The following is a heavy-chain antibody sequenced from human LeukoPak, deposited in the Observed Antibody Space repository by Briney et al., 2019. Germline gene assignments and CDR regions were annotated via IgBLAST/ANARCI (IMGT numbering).Heavy chain of an antibody. Sequence: TGGSLRLSCTASGFTFGGYTMSWVRQAPGKGLEWVGFIRSKAYGATTEYAASVKGRFTISRDDSKSIAYLRMNSLKTEDTAMYYCTRDGATLDYWGQGTLVTVSS. V-gene: IGHV3-49*04. CDR2: IRSKAYGATT. CDR1: GFTFGGYT. D-gene: IGHD1-26*01. CDR3: TRDGATLDY. J-gene: IGHJ4*02.